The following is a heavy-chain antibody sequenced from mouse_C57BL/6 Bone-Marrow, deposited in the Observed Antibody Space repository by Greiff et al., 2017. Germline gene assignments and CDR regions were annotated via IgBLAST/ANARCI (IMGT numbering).Heavy chain of an antibody. CDR2: IDPSDGYT. V-gene: IGHV1-50*01. D-gene: IGHD2-3*01. CDR1: GYTFTSYW. Sequence: QVHVKQPGAELVKPGASVKLSCKASGYTFTSYWMQWVKQRPGQGLEWIGEIDPSDGYTNYNQKFKGKATLTVYTSSSTAYLQLSSLTSEDSAVYYCARDGYCGFAYWGQGTLVTVSA. CDR3: ARDGYCGFAY. J-gene: IGHJ3*01.